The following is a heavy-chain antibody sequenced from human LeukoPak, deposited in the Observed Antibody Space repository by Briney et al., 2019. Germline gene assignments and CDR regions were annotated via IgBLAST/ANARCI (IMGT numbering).Heavy chain of an antibody. CDR2: ISYDGSNK. CDR1: GFTFSSYG. D-gene: IGHD5-18*01. V-gene: IGHV3-30*03. Sequence: GGSLRLSCAASGFTFSSYGMHWVRQAPGKGLERVAVISYDGSNKYYADSVKGRFTISRDNSKNTLYLQMNSLRAEDTAVYYCARVGDTAMVPTYYFDYWGQGTLVTVSS. CDR3: ARVGDTAMVPTYYFDY. J-gene: IGHJ4*02.